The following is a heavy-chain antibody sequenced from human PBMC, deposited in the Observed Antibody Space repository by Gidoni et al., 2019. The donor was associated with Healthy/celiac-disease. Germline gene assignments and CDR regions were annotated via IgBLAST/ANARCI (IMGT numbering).Heavy chain of an antibody. J-gene: IGHJ3*02. CDR1: GFTFDDYA. Sequence: EVQLVESGGGLVQPGRSLRLSCAASGFTFDDYAMHWVRQAPGKGLEWVSGISWNSGSIGYADSVKGRFTISRDNAKNSLYLQMNSPRAEDTALYYCARMLVPRAAFDIWGQGTMVTVSS. D-gene: IGHD3-10*01. CDR3: ARMLVPRAAFDI. CDR2: ISWNSGSI. V-gene: IGHV3-9*01.